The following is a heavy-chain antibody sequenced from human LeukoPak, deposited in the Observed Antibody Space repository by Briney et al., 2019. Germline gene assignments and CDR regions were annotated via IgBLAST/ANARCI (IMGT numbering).Heavy chain of an antibody. CDR3: ASTTVTTVYYYYCMDV. CDR1: GFTFSDYY. J-gene: IGHJ6*03. D-gene: IGHD4-17*01. Sequence: GGSLRLSCAASGFTFSDYYMTWIRQAPGKGLEWVSYISNSGTTIYYADSVKGRFTISRDNAKNSLYLQMNSLRAEDTAVYYCASTTVTTVYYYYCMDVWGKGTTVTVSS. CDR2: ISNSGTTI. V-gene: IGHV3-11*04.